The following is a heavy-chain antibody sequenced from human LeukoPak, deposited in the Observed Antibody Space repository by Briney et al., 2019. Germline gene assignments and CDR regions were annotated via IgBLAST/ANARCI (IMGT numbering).Heavy chain of an antibody. V-gene: IGHV4-30-4*08. J-gene: IGHJ4*02. D-gene: IGHD2-21*01. Sequence: SQTLSLTXTVSSGSINSGSSFWSWVRQPPGKGLEWIGYIYPSGTTNYEPSLKSRVTISVDTSNNQFSLSLDSVTAADTAVYFCSKDSHDWGQGTLVIVSS. CDR2: IYPSGTT. CDR1: SGSINSGSSF. CDR3: SKDSHD.